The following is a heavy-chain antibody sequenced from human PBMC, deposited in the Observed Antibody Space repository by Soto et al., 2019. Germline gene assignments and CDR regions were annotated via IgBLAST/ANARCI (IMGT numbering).Heavy chain of an antibody. CDR2: INPNSGGT. D-gene: IGHD2-15*01. Sequence: ASVKVSCKASGYTFTGYYMHWVRQAPGQGLEWMGWINPNSGGTNYAQKFQGWVTMTRETSISTAYMELSRLRSDDTAVYYCARSLPYCSGGSCYDFDYWGQGTLVTVSS. CDR1: GYTFTGYY. J-gene: IGHJ4*02. V-gene: IGHV1-2*04. CDR3: ARSLPYCSGGSCYDFDY.